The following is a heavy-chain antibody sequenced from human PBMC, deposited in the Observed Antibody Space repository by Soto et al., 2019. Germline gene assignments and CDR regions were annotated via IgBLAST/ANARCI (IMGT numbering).Heavy chain of an antibody. Sequence: PGGSLRLSCAASGFTFSSYAMSWVRQAPGKGLEWVSAISGSGGSTYYADSVKGRFTISRDNSKNTLYLQMNSLRAEDTAVYYCAKDQRRDYDSSGPPPGAFDIWGQGTMVTVSS. D-gene: IGHD3-22*01. CDR1: GFTFSSYA. V-gene: IGHV3-23*01. CDR2: ISGSGGST. CDR3: AKDQRRDYDSSGPPPGAFDI. J-gene: IGHJ3*02.